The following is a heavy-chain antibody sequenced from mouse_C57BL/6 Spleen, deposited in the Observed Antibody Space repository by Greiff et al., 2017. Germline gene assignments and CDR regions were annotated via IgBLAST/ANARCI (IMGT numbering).Heavy chain of an antibody. CDR2: IYPRDGST. CDR1: GYTFPSYD. CDR3: ARSWDYDGMDY. J-gene: IGHJ4*01. V-gene: IGHV1-85*01. D-gene: IGHD2-4*01. Sequence: VQLQQSGPELVKPGASVKLSCKASGYTFPSYDINWVKQRPGQGLEWIGWIYPRDGSTKYNEKFKGKATLTVDTSSSTAYMELHSLTSEDSAVYFCARSWDYDGMDYWGQGTSVTVSS.